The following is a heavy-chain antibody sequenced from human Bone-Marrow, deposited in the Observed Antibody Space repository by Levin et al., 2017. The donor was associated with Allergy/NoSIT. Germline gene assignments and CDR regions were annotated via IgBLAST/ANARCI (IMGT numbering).Heavy chain of an antibody. J-gene: IGHJ4*02. CDR3: SVYHYNASGYFDS. CDR2: VRSKTNTYAT. V-gene: IGHV3-73*01. Sequence: LSLTCAASEFTFRGSTVHWVRQASGKGLEWVGHVRSKTNTYATAYAASLRGRFTISRDDSKNTAYLQMDSLTTEDAAVYFCSVYHYNASGYFDSWGQGTLVSVSS. D-gene: IGHD3-3*01. CDR1: EFTFRGST.